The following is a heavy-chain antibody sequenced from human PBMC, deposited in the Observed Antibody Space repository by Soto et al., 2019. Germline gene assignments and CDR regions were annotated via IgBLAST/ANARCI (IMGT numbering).Heavy chain of an antibody. CDR2: IKQDGSEK. CDR1: GFTFSSYW. CDR3: ARDPPTTSGYWPFDYYYGMDV. V-gene: IGHV3-7*01. D-gene: IGHD3-22*01. J-gene: IGHJ6*02. Sequence: EVQLVESGGGLVQPGGSLRLSCAASGFTFSSYWMSWVRQAPGKGLEWVANIKQDGSEKYYVDSVKGRFTISRDNAKNSLYLQMNSLRAEDTAVYYCARDPPTTSGYWPFDYYYGMDVWGQGTTVAVSS.